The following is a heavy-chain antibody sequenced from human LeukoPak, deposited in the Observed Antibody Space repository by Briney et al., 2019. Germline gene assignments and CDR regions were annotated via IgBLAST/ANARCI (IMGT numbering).Heavy chain of an antibody. CDR3: ATNLVVPAAYYYFDY. Sequence: ASVKVSCKASGYTFTGYYMHWVRQAPGQGLEWMGWINPNSGGTNYAQKFQGWVTMTRDTSISTAYMELSRLRSDDTAVYYYATNLVVPAAYYYFDYWGQGTLVTVSS. J-gene: IGHJ4*02. CDR1: GYTFTGYY. D-gene: IGHD2-2*01. CDR2: INPNSGGT. V-gene: IGHV1-2*04.